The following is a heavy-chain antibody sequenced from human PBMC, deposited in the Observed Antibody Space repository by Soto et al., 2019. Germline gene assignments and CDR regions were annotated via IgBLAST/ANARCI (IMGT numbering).Heavy chain of an antibody. D-gene: IGHD3-10*01. Sequence: EVQLVETGGGLIQPGGSLRLSCAASGFTVSSNYMSWVRQAPGKGLEWVSVIYSGGSTYYADSVKGRCTISRDNSKNTLYLQMNSLRAEDTAVYYCARGPFRGVYYYYYGMDVWGQGTTVTVSS. CDR1: GFTVSSNY. V-gene: IGHV3-53*02. CDR3: ARGPFRGVYYYYYGMDV. J-gene: IGHJ6*02. CDR2: IYSGGST.